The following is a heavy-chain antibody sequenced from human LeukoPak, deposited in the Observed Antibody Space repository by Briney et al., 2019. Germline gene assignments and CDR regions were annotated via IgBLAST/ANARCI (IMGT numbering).Heavy chain of an antibody. Sequence: ASVKVSCKASGYTFTSYGISWVRQAPGQGLEWMGWISAYNGNTNYAQKLQGRVTMTTDTSTSTAYMELRSLRSDDTAVYYCARVLGQWLAIYYFDYRGRGTLVTVSS. V-gene: IGHV1-18*01. CDR2: ISAYNGNT. CDR1: GYTFTSYG. J-gene: IGHJ4*02. CDR3: ARVLGQWLAIYYFDY. D-gene: IGHD6-19*01.